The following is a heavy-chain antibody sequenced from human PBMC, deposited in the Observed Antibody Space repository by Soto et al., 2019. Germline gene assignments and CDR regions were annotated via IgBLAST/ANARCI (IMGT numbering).Heavy chain of an antibody. CDR3: ASDNGYCSGGTWYPRY. D-gene: IGHD2-15*01. J-gene: IGHJ4*02. CDR2: ISAYKGNT. V-gene: IGHV1-18*01. Sequence: QVQLVQSGAEVKKPGASVKVSCKASGYTFTTYGISWVRQAPGQGLEWMGWISAYKGNTNYAQKLPGRVTMTTDTSTSTSYMELRSLRSDYTAVYYWASDNGYCSGGTWYPRYWGQGTLVTVSS. CDR1: GYTFTTYG.